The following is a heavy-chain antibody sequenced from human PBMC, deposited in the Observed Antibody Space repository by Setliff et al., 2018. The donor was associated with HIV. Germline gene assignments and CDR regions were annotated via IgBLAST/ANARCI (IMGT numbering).Heavy chain of an antibody. Sequence: SETLSLTCTVSGGSIINNFWSWIRLPPGKGLEYIGYIYYSENTDYNPSITSRVTISVDTSRNQFSLKLSSVTAADTAVYYCARSPGVDTNMAFDYWGQGMLVTVSS. CDR3: ARSPGVDTNMAFDY. CDR2: IYYSENT. V-gene: IGHV4-59*01. D-gene: IGHD5-18*01. CDR1: GGSIINNF. J-gene: IGHJ4*02.